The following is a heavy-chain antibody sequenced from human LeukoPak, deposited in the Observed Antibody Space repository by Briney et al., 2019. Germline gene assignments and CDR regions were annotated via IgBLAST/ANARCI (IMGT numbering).Heavy chain of an antibody. D-gene: IGHD3-16*01. CDR2: ISPHTYTT. J-gene: IGHJ4*02. V-gene: IGHV1-18*01. CDR3: ARGQSMYY. CDR1: VYTFNNFV. Sequence: GASVTISCKASVYTFNNFVISWVRQAPGQGLEWVGWISPHTYTTKYAQKVQGRLTMTTDASTTTVYMELRSLRFDDTAVYFCARGQSMYYWGQGTPVTVSS.